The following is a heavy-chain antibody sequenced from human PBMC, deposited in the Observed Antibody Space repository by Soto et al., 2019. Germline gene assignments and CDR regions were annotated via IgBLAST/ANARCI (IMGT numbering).Heavy chain of an antibody. D-gene: IGHD3-16*01. V-gene: IGHV1-69*01. CDR3: ANSRGGTFLGYHGMDI. CDR2: IIPVFGRV. Sequence: QVQLVQSGPEVKKTGTSVKVSCKASGGTFSSRAISWVRQAPGQGLEWMGGIIPVFGRVNYAEKFKDRVTITADESTGTVYMELSSLSSEDTALYYCANSRGGTFLGYHGMDIWGQGTTVSVSS. J-gene: IGHJ6*02. CDR1: GGTFSSRA.